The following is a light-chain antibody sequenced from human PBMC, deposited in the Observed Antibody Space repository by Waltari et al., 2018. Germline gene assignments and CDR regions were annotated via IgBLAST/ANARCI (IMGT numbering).Light chain of an antibody. CDR1: QGIGTY. CDR2: AAS. V-gene: IGKV1-9*01. CDR3: QLLNSYPV. Sequence: MQLTQSPSSLSASVGDRVTITWRDSQGIGTYLAWYQQKPGKPPKRLIYAASTLQSGVPSRFSGSGGGTDFTLTISSLQPEDFATYFCQLLNSYPVFGGGTKVEIK. J-gene: IGKJ4*01.